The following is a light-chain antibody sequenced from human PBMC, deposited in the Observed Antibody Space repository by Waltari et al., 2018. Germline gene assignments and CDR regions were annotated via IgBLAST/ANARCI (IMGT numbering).Light chain of an antibody. V-gene: IGKV3-20*01. J-gene: IGKJ1*01. Sequence: SCRASQSVIKYLAWYQQKPGQAPRLLIYHSSSRATGIPDRFSGSGFGTDFSLTISRLEPEDFAVYYCQKYDSLPATFGQGTKVEIK. CDR2: HSS. CDR1: QSVIKY. CDR3: QKYDSLPAT.